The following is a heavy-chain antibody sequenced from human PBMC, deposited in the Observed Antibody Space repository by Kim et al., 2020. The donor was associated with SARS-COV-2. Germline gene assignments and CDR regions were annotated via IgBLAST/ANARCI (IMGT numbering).Heavy chain of an antibody. CDR3: ARAATGCYDGYYYYVKD. V-gene: IGHV3-48*02. J-gene: IGHJ6*01. Sequence: GGSLRLSCAASGFTFSSYSMNWVRQAPGKGLEWVSYISSSSSTIYYADSVKGRFTISRDNAKTSQSQQMNSLRDEDTAEYYCARAATGCYDGYYYYVKD. CDR1: GFTFSSYS. D-gene: IGHD5-12*01. CDR2: ISSSSSTI.